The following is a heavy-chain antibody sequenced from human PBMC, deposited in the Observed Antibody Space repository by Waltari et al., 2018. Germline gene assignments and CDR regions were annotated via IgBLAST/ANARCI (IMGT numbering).Heavy chain of an antibody. CDR2: IGDSGGSV. D-gene: IGHD3-3*01. CDR3: AKHLDRYGNWFDP. CDR1: GFTFSSYA. V-gene: IGHV3-23*04. Sequence: EVQLVESGGGLVQPGGSLRLSCAASGFTFSSYAMNWVRQAPGKGLEWVSTIGDSGGSVYYADSAKGRFTISRDNSKNTLYLQMNSLRAEDTAVYYCAKHLDRYGNWFDPWGQGTLVTVSS. J-gene: IGHJ5*02.